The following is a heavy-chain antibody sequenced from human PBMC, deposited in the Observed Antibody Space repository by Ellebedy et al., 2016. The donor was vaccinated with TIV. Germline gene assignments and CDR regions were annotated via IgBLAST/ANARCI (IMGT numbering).Heavy chain of an antibody. CDR1: GFSFRSYW. J-gene: IGHJ5*02. D-gene: IGHD4-17*01. CDR2: IYQDGSDQ. Sequence: GESLKISCAASGFSFRSYWMSWVRQAPGKGLEWVANIYQDGSDQYYVDSVKGQFTISRDNANKSLFLQMNSLRAEDTAVYYCARRGSYGDYAVQVNSWFDTWGQGTLVTVSS. CDR3: ARRGSYGDYAVQVNSWFDT. V-gene: IGHV3-7*01.